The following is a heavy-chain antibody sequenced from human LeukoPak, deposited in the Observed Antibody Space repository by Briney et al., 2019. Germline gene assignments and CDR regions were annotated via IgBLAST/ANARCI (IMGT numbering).Heavy chain of an antibody. CDR3: ARVMVGVRGLHFDD. D-gene: IGHD3-10*01. J-gene: IGHJ4*02. Sequence: SETLSLTCAVYGGSFSGYYWSWIRQPPGKGLEWIGEINHSGSTNYNPSLKSRVTISVDTSKNQFSLKLSSVTAADTAVCYCARVMVGVRGLHFDDWGQGTLVTVSS. CDR2: INHSGST. V-gene: IGHV4-34*01. CDR1: GGSFSGYY.